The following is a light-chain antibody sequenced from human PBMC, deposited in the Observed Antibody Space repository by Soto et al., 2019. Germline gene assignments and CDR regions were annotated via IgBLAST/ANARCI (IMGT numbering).Light chain of an antibody. V-gene: IGKV3-15*01. J-gene: IGKJ1*01. CDR1: QSVSNT. Sequence: ETVMTQSPATLSVSPGERATLSCRASQSVSNTLAWYQQKPGLPPRLLIYDASRRATGIPARFSGSGSGTEFTLTISRLQSEDFAVYYCQQYNNWPPSVTFGQGTKVDIK. CDR3: QQYNNWPPSVT. CDR2: DAS.